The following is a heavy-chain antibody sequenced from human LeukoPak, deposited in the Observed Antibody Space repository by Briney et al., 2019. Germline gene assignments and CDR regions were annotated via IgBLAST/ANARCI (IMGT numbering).Heavy chain of an antibody. CDR3: TKGGDIVVVVAATPTPFDY. Sequence: GGSLRLSCAASGFTFSSYAMSWVRQAPGKGLEWVSAISGSGGSTYYADSVKGRFTIPRDNSKNTLYLQMNSLRAEDTAVYYCTKGGDIVVVVAATPTPFDYWGQGTLVTVSS. V-gene: IGHV3-23*01. CDR1: GFTFSSYA. D-gene: IGHD2-15*01. J-gene: IGHJ4*02. CDR2: ISGSGGST.